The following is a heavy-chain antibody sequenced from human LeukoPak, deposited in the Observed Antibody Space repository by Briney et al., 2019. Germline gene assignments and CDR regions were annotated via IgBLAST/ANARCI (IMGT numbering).Heavy chain of an antibody. V-gene: IGHV3-74*03. Sequence: PGGSLRLSCAVSGFTFSSYWMHWVRQAPGKGLVWVSRINSDGSNTKYADSVKGRFTISRDNAKNTLYLQMNSLRAEDSAVYYCANGYSSSWCNAFDIWGQGTMVTVSS. D-gene: IGHD6-13*01. CDR2: INSDGSNT. CDR3: ANGYSSSWCNAFDI. J-gene: IGHJ3*02. CDR1: GFTFSSYW.